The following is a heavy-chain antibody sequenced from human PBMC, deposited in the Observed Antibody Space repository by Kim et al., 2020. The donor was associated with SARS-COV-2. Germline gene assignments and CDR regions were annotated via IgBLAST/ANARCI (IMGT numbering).Heavy chain of an antibody. CDR3: ARETEGYSYGPNWFDP. D-gene: IGHD5-18*01. V-gene: IGHV3-48*02. J-gene: IGHJ5*02. Sequence: SVKGRFTISRDNAKNSLYLQMNSLRDEDTAVYYCARETEGYSYGPNWFDPWGQGTLVTVSS.